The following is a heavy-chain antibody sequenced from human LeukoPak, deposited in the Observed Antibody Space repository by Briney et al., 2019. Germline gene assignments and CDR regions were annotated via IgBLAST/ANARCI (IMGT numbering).Heavy chain of an antibody. J-gene: IGHJ6*04. CDR1: GGSFSGYY. V-gene: IGHV4-34*01. CDR2: INHSGST. D-gene: IGHD4-17*01. CDR3: ARVGDYGDYYYYGMDV. Sequence: SETLSLTCAVYGGSFSGYYWSWIRQPPGKGLEWIGEINHSGSTNYNPSLKSRVTISVDTSKNQYSLKLSSVTAADTAVYYCARVGDYGDYYYYGMDVWGKGTTVTVSS.